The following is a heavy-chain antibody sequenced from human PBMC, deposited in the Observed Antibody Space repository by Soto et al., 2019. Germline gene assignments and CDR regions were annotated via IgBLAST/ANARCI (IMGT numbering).Heavy chain of an antibody. D-gene: IGHD2-21*02. CDR2: ISGSGVST. CDR3: TRGVTTDN. Sequence: EVQLLESGGGLVQPGGSLRLSCAASGFSFKTYGMSWVRQAPGKGLEWVSGISGSGVSTYYVDSVKGRFTISRDNSKNMLFVQMNSLRAEDTAVYYCTRGVTTDNWGQGT. V-gene: IGHV3-23*01. J-gene: IGHJ4*02. CDR1: GFSFKTYG.